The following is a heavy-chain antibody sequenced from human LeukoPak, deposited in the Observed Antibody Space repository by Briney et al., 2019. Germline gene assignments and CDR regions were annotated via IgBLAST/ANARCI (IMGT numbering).Heavy chain of an antibody. V-gene: IGHV1-69*04. Sequence: GASVKVSCKASGGTFSSHAISWVRQAPGQGLEWMGRIIPIFGIANYAQKFQGRVTITADKSTSTAYMGLSSLRSEDTAVYYCARDRGGNPLWGQGTLVTVSS. CDR1: GGTFSSHA. CDR3: ARDRGGNPL. D-gene: IGHD4-23*01. CDR2: IIPIFGIA. J-gene: IGHJ4*02.